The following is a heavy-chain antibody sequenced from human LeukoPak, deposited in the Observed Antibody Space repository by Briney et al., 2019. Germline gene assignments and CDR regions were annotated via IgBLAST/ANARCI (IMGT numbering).Heavy chain of an antibody. D-gene: IGHD6-19*01. CDR3: AKHSSAWYAQSVFDQ. CDR2: ISGSGGRT. CDR1: GFTFSSYG. J-gene: IGHJ4*02. Sequence: SGGSLRLSCAASGFTFSSYGMSWVRQAPGKGLEWLSSISGSGGRTYYADSVKGRFTISRDNSKNTLYLQMNSLRAEDTAVYYCAKHSSAWYAQSVFDQWGQGTLVTVSS. V-gene: IGHV3-23*01.